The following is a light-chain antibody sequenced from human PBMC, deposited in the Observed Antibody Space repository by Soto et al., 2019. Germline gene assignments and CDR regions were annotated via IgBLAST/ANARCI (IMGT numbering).Light chain of an antibody. CDR2: SAS. J-gene: IGKJ1*01. CDR1: QSIGSS. Sequence: DIQMTQSPSSLSASVGDRVTITCRASQSIGSSLNWYQQKPGKAPKLLIYSASSLQGGVPSRFSGSGSGTDFTLTISSLQPEDFATFHCQQSYSPPWTFGQGTKVEIK. CDR3: QQSYSPPWT. V-gene: IGKV1-39*01.